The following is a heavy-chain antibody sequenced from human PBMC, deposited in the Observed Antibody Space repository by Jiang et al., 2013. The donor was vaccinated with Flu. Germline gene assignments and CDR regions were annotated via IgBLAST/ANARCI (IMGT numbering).Heavy chain of an antibody. D-gene: IGHD3-22*01. V-gene: IGHV4-34*01. CDR2: INHGGST. J-gene: IGHJ5*02. Sequence: LLKPSETLSLTCAVYGGAFIDYYWTWVRQSPGKGLEWIGEINHGGSTQYNPSLVSRVTISVDTLKKQFFMRLTSVTAADTAVYYCVRGGWDNSAYYVLDPWGQGTLVTVSS. CDR1: GGAFIDYY. CDR3: VRGGWDNSAYYVLDP.